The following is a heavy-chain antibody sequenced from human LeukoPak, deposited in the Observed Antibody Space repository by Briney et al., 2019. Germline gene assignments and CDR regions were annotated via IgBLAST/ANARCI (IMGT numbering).Heavy chain of an antibody. CDR3: AKDTFSDYYGSGRNGMDV. J-gene: IGHJ6*02. V-gene: IGHV3-30*18. Sequence: GGSLRLSCAASGFTFSSYGMHWVRQAPGKGLEWVAVISYDGSNKYYADSVKGRFTISRDNSKNTLYLQMNSLRAEDTAVYYCAKDTFSDYYGSGRNGMDVWGQGTTVTVSS. CDR1: GFTFSSYG. D-gene: IGHD3-10*01. CDR2: ISYDGSNK.